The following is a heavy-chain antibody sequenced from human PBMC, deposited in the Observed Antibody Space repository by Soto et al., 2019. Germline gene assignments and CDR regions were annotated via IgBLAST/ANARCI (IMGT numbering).Heavy chain of an antibody. D-gene: IGHD4-17*01. V-gene: IGHV3-30*18. J-gene: IGHJ6*02. CDR2: ISYDGSNK. CDR3: AKDLVSYGDHEAPLEPMDV. CDR1: GFTFSSYG. Sequence: QVQLVESGGGVVQPGRSLRLSCAVSGFTFSSYGMHWVRQAPDKGLEWVAVISYDGSNKYYADSVKGRFTISRDNSKNTLYLQMNSLTTEDTGVYYCAKDLVSYGDHEAPLEPMDVWGQGTTVTVSS.